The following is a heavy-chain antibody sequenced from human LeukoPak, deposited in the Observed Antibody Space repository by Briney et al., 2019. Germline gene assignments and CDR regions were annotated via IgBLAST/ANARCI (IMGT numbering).Heavy chain of an antibody. CDR3: ARGASNDILTGYHYYYYGMDV. V-gene: IGHV1-2*02. Sequence: GASVTVSCKASGYTFTGYYMHWVRQAPGQGLEWMGWINPNSGGTNYAQKFQGRVTMTRDTSISTAYMELSRLRSDDTAVYYCARGASNDILTGYHYYYYGMDVWGQGTTVTVSS. CDR1: GYTFTGYY. CDR2: INPNSGGT. J-gene: IGHJ6*02. D-gene: IGHD3-9*01.